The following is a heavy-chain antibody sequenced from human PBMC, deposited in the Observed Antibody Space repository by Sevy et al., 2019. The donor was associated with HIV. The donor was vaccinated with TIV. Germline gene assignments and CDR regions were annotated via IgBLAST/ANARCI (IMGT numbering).Heavy chain of an antibody. CDR1: GFTFSSYW. CDR2: IKQDGSEK. CDR3: VRETISYYYNGMDV. Sequence: GGSLRLSCAASGFTFSSYWMSWVRQAPGKGLEWVANIKQDGSEKYYVDSVKGRFTISRDNAKNSLYLQMNSLRAEDTAVYDCVRETISYYYNGMDVWGQGTTVTVSS. V-gene: IGHV3-7*01. J-gene: IGHJ6*02. D-gene: IGHD3-9*01.